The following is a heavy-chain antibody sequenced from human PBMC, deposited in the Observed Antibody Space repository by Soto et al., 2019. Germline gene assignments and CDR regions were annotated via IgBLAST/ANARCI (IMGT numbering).Heavy chain of an antibody. J-gene: IGHJ4*02. CDR1: GGSVSSGSYY. D-gene: IGHD3-22*01. CDR2: IYYSGST. CDR3: ASHALDYYDSSGYSGDFDY. Sequence: QVQLQESGPGLVKPSETLSLTCTVSGGSVSSGSYYWSWIRQPPGKGLEWIGYIYYSGSTNYNPSLKSRVTISVDTSKNQFSLKLSSVTAADTAVYYCASHALDYYDSSGYSGDFDYWGQGTLVTVSS. V-gene: IGHV4-61*01.